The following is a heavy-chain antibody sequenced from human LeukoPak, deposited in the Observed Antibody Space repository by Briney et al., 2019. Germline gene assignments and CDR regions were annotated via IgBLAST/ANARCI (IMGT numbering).Heavy chain of an antibody. V-gene: IGHV3-48*03. D-gene: IGHD4-23*01. J-gene: IGHJ3*02. CDR3: AREGGNNAFDI. CDR1: GFTFSSYE. Sequence: GGSLGLSCAASGFTFSSYEMNWVRQAPGKGLEWVSYISSSGSTIYYADSVKGRFTISRDNAKNSLYLQMNSLRAEDTAVYYCAREGGNNAFDIWGQGTMVTVSS. CDR2: ISSSGSTI.